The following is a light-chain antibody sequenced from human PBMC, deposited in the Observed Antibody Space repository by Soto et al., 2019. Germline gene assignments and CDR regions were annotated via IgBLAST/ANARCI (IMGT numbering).Light chain of an antibody. CDR2: GAS. Sequence: EIVLTQSRGTLSLSPGESAALSCLASQSVSNNYLAWYQQKPGQAPRPLIYGASNRATGIPARFSGSGSETDFTLTISSLEPEDSAVYYCQQRSNWPSLTFGGGTKV. V-gene: IGKV3-11*01. CDR3: QQRSNWPSLT. J-gene: IGKJ4*01. CDR1: QSVSNNY.